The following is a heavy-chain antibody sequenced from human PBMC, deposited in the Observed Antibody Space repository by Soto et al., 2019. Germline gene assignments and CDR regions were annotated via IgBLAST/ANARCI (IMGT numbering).Heavy chain of an antibody. Sequence: EVQLVESGGGLVQPGGSLRLSCAASGFTVSSNYMSWVRQAPGKGLEWVSVIYSGGSTYYADSVKGRFTISRHNSKNTVYLQMNSLRGEDTVVYYCARGREGGFDAFDIWGQGTMVNVSS. CDR3: ARGREGGFDAFDI. CDR1: GFTVSSNY. D-gene: IGHD3-16*01. J-gene: IGHJ3*02. V-gene: IGHV3-53*04. CDR2: IYSGGST.